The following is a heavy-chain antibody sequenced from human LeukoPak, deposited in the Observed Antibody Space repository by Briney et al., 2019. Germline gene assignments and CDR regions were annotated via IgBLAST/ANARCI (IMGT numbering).Heavy chain of an antibody. CDR2: ISGSGGRT. J-gene: IGHJ4*02. Sequence: GGSLRLSCAASGFTLSSYAMNWDRQAPGKGLEWVSGISGSGGRTDYADSVKGRFTISRDNSKNTLYLQMNSLRAEDTAVYYCAKSLGFGYCSSTSCYVSDYWGQGTLVTVSS. CDR3: AKSLGFGYCSSTSCYVSDY. D-gene: IGHD2-2*01. V-gene: IGHV3-23*01. CDR1: GFTLSSYA.